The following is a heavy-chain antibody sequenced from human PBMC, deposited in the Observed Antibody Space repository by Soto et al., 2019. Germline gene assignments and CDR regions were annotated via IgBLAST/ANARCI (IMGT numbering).Heavy chain of an antibody. J-gene: IGHJ4*02. CDR1: GLTSCRYE. CDR3: ARDYYTYYDSSGYYRSPAY. CDR2: ISYDGSDK. V-gene: IGHV3-30-3*01. Sequence: GGCLRLSCGGSGLTSCRYEKSWVRQAPGKGLEWVALISYDGSDKDYADSVKGRFTISRDNSMNTLCLQMNSLRAEDTAVYYCARDYYTYYDSSGYYRSPAYWGQRPLVTVSS. D-gene: IGHD3-22*01.